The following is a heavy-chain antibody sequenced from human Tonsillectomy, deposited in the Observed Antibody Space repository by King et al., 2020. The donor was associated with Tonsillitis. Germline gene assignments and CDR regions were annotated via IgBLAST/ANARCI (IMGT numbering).Heavy chain of an antibody. D-gene: IGHD2-21*01. Sequence: QLVQSGAEVKKPGESLKISCKGSGYSFSTYWIGWVRQMPGKGLEWMGISYPSYSDTTYSPAFQGQVTISAAKSISTAYLQWSSLKASDTAMYYCARLEGDTYSGVDYWGQGTLVTVSS. CDR2: SYPSYSDT. V-gene: IGHV5-51*01. CDR3: ARLEGDTYSGVDY. J-gene: IGHJ4*02. CDR1: GYSFSTYW.